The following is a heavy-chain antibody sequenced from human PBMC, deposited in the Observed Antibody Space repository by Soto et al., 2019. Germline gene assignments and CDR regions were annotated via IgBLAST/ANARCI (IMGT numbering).Heavy chain of an antibody. V-gene: IGHV1-8*01. CDR3: ARTLGYCSGGSCYSVDYYYYGMDV. CDR1: GYTFTSYD. D-gene: IGHD2-15*01. J-gene: IGHJ6*02. Sequence: VASVKVSCKASGYTFTSYDINWVRQATGQGLEWMGWMNPNSGNTGYAQKFQGRVTMTRNTSISTAYMELSSLRSEDTAVYYCARTLGYCSGGSCYSVDYYYYGMDVWGQGTTVTVSS. CDR2: MNPNSGNT.